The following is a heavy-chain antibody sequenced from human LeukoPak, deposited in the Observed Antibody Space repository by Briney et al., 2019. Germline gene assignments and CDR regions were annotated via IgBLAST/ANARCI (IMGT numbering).Heavy chain of an antibody. CDR2: ISTSGGST. J-gene: IGHJ4*02. Sequence: GGSLRLSCAASGFTFNNYAMSWVRQAPGKGLEWVSAISTSGGSTYYVDSVKGRFTVSRDNSKSTLVLQMNSLRAEDTATYYCAKDGGLLLTADYVWGPDYWGQGTLVTVSS. CDR3: AKDGGLLLTADYVWGPDY. CDR1: GFTFNNYA. D-gene: IGHD3-10*02. V-gene: IGHV3-23*01.